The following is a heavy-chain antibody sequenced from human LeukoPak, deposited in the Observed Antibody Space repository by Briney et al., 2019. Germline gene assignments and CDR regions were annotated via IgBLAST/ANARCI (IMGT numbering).Heavy chain of an antibody. CDR1: GHTFTTYG. CDR3: ARDMVRGVRYYFDY. J-gene: IGHJ4*02. D-gene: IGHD3-10*01. V-gene: IGHV1-2*06. Sequence: ASVKVSCKASGHTFTTYGISWVRQAPGQGLEWMGRINPNSGGTNYAQKFQGRVTMTRDTSISTAYMELSRLRSDDTAVYYCARDMVRGVRYYFDYWGQGTLVTVSS. CDR2: INPNSGGT.